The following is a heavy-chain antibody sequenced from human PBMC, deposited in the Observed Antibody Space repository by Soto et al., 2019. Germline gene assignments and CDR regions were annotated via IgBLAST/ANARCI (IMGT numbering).Heavy chain of an antibody. CDR3: ARDPYYFDY. CDR2: MNPNSGNT. V-gene: IGHV1-8*01. Sequence: ASVKVSCKVSGYTLTELSMHWVRQATGQGLEWMGWMNPNSGNTGYAQKFQGRVTMTRNTSISTAYMELSSLRSEDTAVYYCARDPYYFDYWGQGTLVTISS. J-gene: IGHJ4*02. CDR1: GYTLTELS.